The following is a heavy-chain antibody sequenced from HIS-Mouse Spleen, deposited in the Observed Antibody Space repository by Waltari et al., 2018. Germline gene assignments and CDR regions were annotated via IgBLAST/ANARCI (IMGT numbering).Heavy chain of an antibody. CDR1: GGSFSGYY. V-gene: IGHV4-34*01. Sequence: QVQLQQWGAGLLKPSETLSLTCAVYGGSFSGYYWSGFRQPPGKGLEWIGDINHSGSTNYNPSLKSRVTISVDTSKNQFSLKLSSVTAADTAVYYCARGLAARFDYWGQGTLVTVSS. J-gene: IGHJ4*02. CDR3: ARGLAARFDY. D-gene: IGHD6-6*01. CDR2: INHSGST.